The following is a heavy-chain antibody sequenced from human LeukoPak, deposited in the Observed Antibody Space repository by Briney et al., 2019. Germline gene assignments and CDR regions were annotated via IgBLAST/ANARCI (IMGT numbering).Heavy chain of an antibody. D-gene: IGHD3-10*01. CDR3: ARDSGRSPGYYYYMDV. J-gene: IGHJ6*03. CDR2: IIPIFGTA. CDR1: GGTFSSYA. Sequence: ASVKVSCKASGGTFSSYAISWVRQAPGQGLEWMGGIIPIFGTANYAQKFQGRVTITTDESTSTAYMELSRLRSDDTAVYYCARDSGRSPGYYYYMDVWGKGTTVTVSS. V-gene: IGHV1-69*05.